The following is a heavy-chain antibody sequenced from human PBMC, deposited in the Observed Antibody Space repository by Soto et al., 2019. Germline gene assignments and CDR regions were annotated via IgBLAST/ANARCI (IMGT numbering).Heavy chain of an antibody. CDR1: GFTFSSYG. Sequence: GGSLRLSCAASGFTFSSYGMHWVRQAPGKGLEWVAVISYDGSNKYYADSVKGRFTISRDNSKNTLYLQMNSLRAEDTAVYYCANSYSSGWYDWFDPWGQGTLVTVSS. D-gene: IGHD6-19*01. J-gene: IGHJ5*02. CDR3: ANSYSSGWYDWFDP. CDR2: ISYDGSNK. V-gene: IGHV3-30*18.